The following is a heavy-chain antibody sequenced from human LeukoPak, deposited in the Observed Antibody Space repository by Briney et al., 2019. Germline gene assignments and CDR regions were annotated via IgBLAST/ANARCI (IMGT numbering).Heavy chain of an antibody. Sequence: GGSLRLSCAASGFTFSSYSMNWVRQAPGKGLEWVSSIRSTSSYIYYADSMKGRFTISRDNAKNSLYLQMNSLRAEDTAVYYCASLVVAATLIFDYWGQGTLVTVSS. CDR1: GFTFSSYS. V-gene: IGHV3-21*01. D-gene: IGHD2-15*01. CDR3: ASLVVAATLIFDY. CDR2: IRSTSSYI. J-gene: IGHJ4*02.